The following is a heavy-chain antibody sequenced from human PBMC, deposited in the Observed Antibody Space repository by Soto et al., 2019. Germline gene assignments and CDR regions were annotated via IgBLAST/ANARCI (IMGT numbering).Heavy chain of an antibody. Sequence: SVKLSCKASVWTFSGYAISWLLLAPGQGLGWMGGIIPIVGTANYAQKFQGRVTSTADESTSTAYMELSSLRSEDTAVYYCARMAARGSTSCPVFDYWGQGTLVTVSS. CDR2: IIPIVGTA. CDR3: ARMAARGSTSCPVFDY. J-gene: IGHJ4*02. D-gene: IGHD2-2*01. V-gene: IGHV1-69*13. CDR1: VWTFSGYA.